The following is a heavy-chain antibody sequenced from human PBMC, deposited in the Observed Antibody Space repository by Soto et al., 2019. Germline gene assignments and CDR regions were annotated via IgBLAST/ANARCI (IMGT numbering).Heavy chain of an antibody. Sequence: QVQLQQWGAGLLKPSETLSLTCAVYGGSFSGYFWTWVRQPPGKGLEWIGEINHSSTTNYNPSLNSRVTISGDTSENQFSLKLGSVTAEDTAVYYCARGRRYFGYWGQGTLVTVSS. CDR2: INHSSTT. CDR1: GGSFSGYF. V-gene: IGHV4-34*01. CDR3: ARGRRYFGY. J-gene: IGHJ4*02.